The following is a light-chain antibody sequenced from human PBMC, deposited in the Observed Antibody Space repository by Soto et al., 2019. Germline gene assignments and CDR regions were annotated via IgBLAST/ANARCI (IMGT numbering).Light chain of an antibody. J-gene: IGKJ1*01. Sequence: DIQMTQSPSTLSASVGDTVTITCRASQTISGWLAWYQQRPGKAPNLLIFDASTLESGVPSRFSGSGSGTTFTLTISSLQSDDFATYYCLQYNGYYRTFGQGTKV. V-gene: IGKV1-5*01. CDR1: QTISGW. CDR2: DAS. CDR3: LQYNGYYRT.